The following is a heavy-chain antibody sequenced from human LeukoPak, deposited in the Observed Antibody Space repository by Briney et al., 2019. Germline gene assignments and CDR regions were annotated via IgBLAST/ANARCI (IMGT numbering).Heavy chain of an antibody. Sequence: GGSLRLSCVAFGSSFSSQYMDWVRQAPGKGLEWVGRIGNKANRYTTEYAASVKGRFTISRDDSKNSLYLQMNSLKTEDTALYHCTRGYSGANIYAFDIWGQGTMVTVSS. CDR2: IGNKANRYTT. V-gene: IGHV3-72*01. CDR1: GSSFSSQY. J-gene: IGHJ3*02. D-gene: IGHD1-26*01. CDR3: TRGYSGANIYAFDI.